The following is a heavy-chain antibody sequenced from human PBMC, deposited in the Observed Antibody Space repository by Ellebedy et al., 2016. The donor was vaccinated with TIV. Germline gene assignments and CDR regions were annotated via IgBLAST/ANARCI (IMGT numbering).Heavy chain of an antibody. CDR3: AREEDSSGYRSANYGMDV. CDR2: ISWNSGSM. Sequence: GGSLRLSCAASGFTFDDYAMHWVRQAPGRGLEWVSGISWNSGSMVYADSMKGRFTISRDNAKSSLYLQMNSLRAEDTALYYCAREEDSSGYRSANYGMDVWGQGTTVTVSS. D-gene: IGHD3-22*01. V-gene: IGHV3-9*01. CDR1: GFTFDDYA. J-gene: IGHJ6*02.